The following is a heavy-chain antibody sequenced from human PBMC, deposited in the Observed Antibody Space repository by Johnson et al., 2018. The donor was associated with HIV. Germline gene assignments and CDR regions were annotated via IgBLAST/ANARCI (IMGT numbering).Heavy chain of an antibody. CDR1: GFTFSSYA. CDR3: AKDLSGYSYGYGAFDI. Sequence: QMLLVESGGGVVQPGRSLRLSCAASGFTFSSYAMHWVRQTPGKGLEWVAVIWYDGSNKYYADSVKGRFTISRDNSKNTLYLQMNSLRAEDTAVYYCAKDLSGYSYGYGAFDIWGQGTMVTVSS. CDR2: IWYDGSNK. D-gene: IGHD5-18*01. J-gene: IGHJ3*02. V-gene: IGHV3-33*06.